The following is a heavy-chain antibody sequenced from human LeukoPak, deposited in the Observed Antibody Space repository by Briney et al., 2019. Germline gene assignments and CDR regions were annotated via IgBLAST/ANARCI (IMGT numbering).Heavy chain of an antibody. CDR3: ARPQSSSWYYFDY. Sequence: PGGSLRLSCAASGFTFSDYNMSWIRQAPGQGLEWVSYISTSGSTTYYADPVKGRFTISRDNAKKSLYLQMNSLRAEDTAVYYCARPQSSSWYYFDYWGQGTLVTVSS. CDR1: GFTFSDYN. J-gene: IGHJ4*02. D-gene: IGHD6-13*01. CDR2: ISTSGSTT. V-gene: IGHV3-11*01.